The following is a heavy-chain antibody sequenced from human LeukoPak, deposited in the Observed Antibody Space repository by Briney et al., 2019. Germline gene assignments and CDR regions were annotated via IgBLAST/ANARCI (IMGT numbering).Heavy chain of an antibody. J-gene: IGHJ5*02. D-gene: IGHD3-9*01. CDR2: IYYSGST. Sequence: SETLSLTCTVSGGSISSHYWSWIRQPPGKGLEWIGYIYYSGSTNYNPSLKSRVTIPVDTSKNQFSLKLSSVTAADTAVYYCARSAPDILTGYYRFDPWGQGTLVTLCS. CDR1: GGSISSHY. V-gene: IGHV4-59*11. CDR3: ARSAPDILTGYYRFDP.